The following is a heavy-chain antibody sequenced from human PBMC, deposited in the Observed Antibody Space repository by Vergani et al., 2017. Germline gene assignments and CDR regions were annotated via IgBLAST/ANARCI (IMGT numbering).Heavy chain of an antibody. V-gene: IGHV3-30*03. CDR1: GFTSSYYG. J-gene: IGHJ1*01. CDR3: ATKSCCTPGCQIGYFRE. CDR2: ISYDGTQK. Sequence: QVHLVESGGGVVQPGRSLRLSCVVSGFTSSYYGMHWVRQAPGKGLEWVAVISYDGTQKYYADSVKGRFTISRDNSKSTLYLQMNSLRTEDTAVYDCATKSCCTPGCQIGYFREWGQGTLVTVSS. D-gene: IGHD1-1*01.